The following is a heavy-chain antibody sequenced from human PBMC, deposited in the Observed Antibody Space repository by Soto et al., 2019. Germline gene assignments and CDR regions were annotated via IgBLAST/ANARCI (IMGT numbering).Heavy chain of an antibody. D-gene: IGHD3-22*01. CDR1: GGSISSGGYY. Sequence: TLSLTGTVSGGSISSGGYYCSWFHQHPGKGLEWIGYIYYSGSTYYNPSLKSRVTISVDTSKNQFSLKLSSVTAADTAVYYCARSIGSPAHHYYDNDWGQGTLVTVSS. CDR3: ARSIGSPAHHYYDND. J-gene: IGHJ4*02. V-gene: IGHV4-31*03. CDR2: IYYSGST.